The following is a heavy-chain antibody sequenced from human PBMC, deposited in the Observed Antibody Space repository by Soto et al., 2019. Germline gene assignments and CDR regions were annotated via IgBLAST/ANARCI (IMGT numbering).Heavy chain of an antibody. D-gene: IGHD4-17*01. CDR1: GFTFNTHW. CDR2: IYFDGITT. J-gene: IGHJ4*02. Sequence: EVQLVESGGGVVQPGGSLRLSCTASGFTFNTHWMHWVRQAPGKGLVWVSRIYFDGITTNYADSVKGRLTVSRDNFKNTLYLQMDSLRAEDTAMYYCAKDHLETTVTTPSYWGQGTLVTVSS. CDR3: AKDHLETTVTTPSY. V-gene: IGHV3-74*01.